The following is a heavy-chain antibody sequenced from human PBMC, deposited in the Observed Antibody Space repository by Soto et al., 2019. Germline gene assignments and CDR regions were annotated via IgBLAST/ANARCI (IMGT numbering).Heavy chain of an antibody. V-gene: IGHV3-21*01. D-gene: IGHD3-9*01. CDR1: GFTFSSYS. J-gene: IGHJ5*02. CDR3: ARGLVNPYNWFDP. CDR2: ISSSSSYI. Sequence: GGSLRLSCAASGFTFSSYSMNWVRQAPGKGLEWVSSISSSSSYIYYADSVKGRFTISRDNAKNSLYLQMNSLRAEDTAVYYCARGLVNPYNWFDPWGQGTLVTVSS.